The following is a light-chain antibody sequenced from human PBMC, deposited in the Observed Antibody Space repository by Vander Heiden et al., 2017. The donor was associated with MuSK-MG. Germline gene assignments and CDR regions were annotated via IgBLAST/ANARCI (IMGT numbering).Light chain of an antibody. CDR2: DAS. CDR1: QSISSW. Sequence: DIQMTQSPSTLSASVGDRVTITCRASQSISSWLAWYQQKPGKAPKLLIYDASSLESGVPSRFRGSGSGTEFTLTISSLQPDDFATYYCQQDNSYLWTFGQGTKVXIK. CDR3: QQDNSYLWT. V-gene: IGKV1-5*01. J-gene: IGKJ1*01.